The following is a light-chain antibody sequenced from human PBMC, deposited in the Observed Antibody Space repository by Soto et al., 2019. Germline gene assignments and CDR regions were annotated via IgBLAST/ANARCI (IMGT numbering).Light chain of an antibody. CDR1: QSISSY. CDR3: QQSYRTPPA. J-gene: IGKJ2*01. Sequence: DIQMTQSPSSLSASVGDRVTITCRASQSISSYLNWYQQKPGKAPKLLIYAASSLQSGVPSRFSGSGSGTDFTLTISSLQPEDFATYYGQQSYRTPPAFGQGTKLEIK. CDR2: AAS. V-gene: IGKV1-39*01.